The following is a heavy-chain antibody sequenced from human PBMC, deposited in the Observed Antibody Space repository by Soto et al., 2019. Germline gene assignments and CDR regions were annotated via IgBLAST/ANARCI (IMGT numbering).Heavy chain of an antibody. CDR3: ARDLAAGDY. V-gene: IGHV1-46*01. J-gene: IGHJ4*02. D-gene: IGHD6-13*01. CDR2: FNPTSGST. Sequence: QVQLVQSGAEVKKPGASVKLSCKASGYTFINYYIHWVRQAPGQGLEWMGIFNPTSGSTNYAQKFPGRVILDMDTSTRTVYMELSSLRFDDTAVYYCARDLAAGDYWGQGTLVTVSS. CDR1: GYTFINYY.